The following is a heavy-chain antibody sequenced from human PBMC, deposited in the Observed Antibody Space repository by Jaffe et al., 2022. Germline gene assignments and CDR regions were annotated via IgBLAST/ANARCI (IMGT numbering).Heavy chain of an antibody. J-gene: IGHJ4*02. Sequence: EVQLVQSGAEVKKPGESLKISCKGSGYSFTSYWIGWVRQMPGKGLEWMGIIYPGDSDTRYSPSFQGQVTISADKSISTAYLQWSSLKASDTAMYYCVRPPAYPRFGELLYNRRDYWGQGTLVTVSS. CDR1: GYSFTSYW. D-gene: IGHD3-10*01. CDR3: VRPPAYPRFGELLYNRRDY. CDR2: IYPGDSDT. V-gene: IGHV5-51*03.